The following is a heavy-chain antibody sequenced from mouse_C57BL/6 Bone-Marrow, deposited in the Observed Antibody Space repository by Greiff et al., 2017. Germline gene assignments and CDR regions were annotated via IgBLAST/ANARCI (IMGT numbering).Heavy chain of an antibody. Sequence: QVQLQQPGAELVKPGASVKLSCKASGYPFTSYWMHWVKQRPGQGLEWIGMIHPNSGSTNYNEKFKSKATLTVDKSSSTAYMQLSSLTSEDSAVYYCARRERERGAMDYWGQGTSVTVSS. V-gene: IGHV1-64*01. J-gene: IGHJ4*01. CDR1: GYPFTSYW. CDR3: ARRERERGAMDY. CDR2: IHPNSGST.